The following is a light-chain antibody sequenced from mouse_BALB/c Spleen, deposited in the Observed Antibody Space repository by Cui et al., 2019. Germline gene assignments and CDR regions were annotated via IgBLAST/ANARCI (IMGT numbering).Light chain of an antibody. J-gene: IGKJ2*01. CDR1: QTIGTW. CDR2: AAT. V-gene: IGKV12-98*01. Sequence: DIPMTQSPASQSASLGESVTITCLASQTIGTWLAWYQQKPEKSPQLLIYAATSLADGVPSRFSGSGSGTKFSFKISSLQAEDFVSYYCQQLYNTPYTFGGGTKLEIK. CDR3: QQLYNTPYT.